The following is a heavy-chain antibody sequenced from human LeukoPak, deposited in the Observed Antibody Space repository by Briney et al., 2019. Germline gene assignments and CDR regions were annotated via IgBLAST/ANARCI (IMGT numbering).Heavy chain of an antibody. CDR3: ARKSLGYCSSTSCYGNMDV. CDR1: GYTFTGYY. D-gene: IGHD2-2*01. J-gene: IGHJ6*03. V-gene: IGHV1-2*02. Sequence: ASVNVSCKASGYTFTGYYMHWVRQAPGQGLEWMGWINPNSGGTNYAQKFQGRVTMTRDTSISTAYMELSRLRSDDTAVYYCARKSLGYCSSTSCYGNMDVWGKGTTVTVSS. CDR2: INPNSGGT.